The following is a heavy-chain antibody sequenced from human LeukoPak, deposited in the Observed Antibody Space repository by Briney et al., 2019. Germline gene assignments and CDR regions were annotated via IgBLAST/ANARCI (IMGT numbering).Heavy chain of an antibody. V-gene: IGHV1-3*01. CDR3: ARDIDRVFNWFDP. CDR2: INAGNGNT. D-gene: IGHD6-13*01. CDR1: GYILTTYA. Sequence: ASVSVSCKASGYILTTYAMHWVRQAPGQRLEWMGWINAGNGNTKYSQKFQGRVTITRDTSASTVYMELSSLTSEDTAVYYCARDIDRVFNWFDPWGQGTLVTVSS. J-gene: IGHJ5*02.